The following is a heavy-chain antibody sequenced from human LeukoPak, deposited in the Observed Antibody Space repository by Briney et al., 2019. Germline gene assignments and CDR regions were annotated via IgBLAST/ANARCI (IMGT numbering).Heavy chain of an antibody. J-gene: IGHJ4*02. CDR2: ISSSSSYI. Sequence: GGSLRLSCAASGFTFSSYSMNWVRQAPGKGLEWVSSISSSSSYIYYADSVKGRFTISRDNAKNSLHLQMNSLRAEDTAVYYCARGFQQLVDYWGQGTLVTVSS. V-gene: IGHV3-21*01. CDR3: ARGFQQLVDY. CDR1: GFTFSSYS. D-gene: IGHD6-6*01.